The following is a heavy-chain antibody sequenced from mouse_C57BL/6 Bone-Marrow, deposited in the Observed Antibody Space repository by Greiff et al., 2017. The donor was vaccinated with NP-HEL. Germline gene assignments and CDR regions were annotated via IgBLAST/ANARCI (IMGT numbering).Heavy chain of an antibody. J-gene: IGHJ3*01. CDR3: ARQRTRFAY. Sequence: DVMLVESGGGLVKPGGSLKLSCAASGFTFSSYTMSWVRQTPEKRLEWVATISGGGGNTYYPDSVKGRFTISRDNAKNTLYLQMSSLRSEDTALYYCARQRTRFAYWGQGTLVTVSA. D-gene: IGHD5-1*01. V-gene: IGHV5-9*01. CDR2: ISGGGGNT. CDR1: GFTFSSYT.